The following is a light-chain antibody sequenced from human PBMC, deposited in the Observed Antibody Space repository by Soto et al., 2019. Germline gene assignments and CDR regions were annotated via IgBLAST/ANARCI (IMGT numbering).Light chain of an antibody. Sequence: DIQMTQSPSTLSASVGDRVTITCRASQSISSWLAWYQQKPGKDPKLLIYDATMLESGVTSTFRGFGSGTEFTLTITTLQPDDFATYYCQQYNTYPLTVGGGSKVESK. CDR3: QQYNTYPLT. CDR2: DAT. V-gene: IGKV1-5*01. J-gene: IGKJ4*01. CDR1: QSISSW.